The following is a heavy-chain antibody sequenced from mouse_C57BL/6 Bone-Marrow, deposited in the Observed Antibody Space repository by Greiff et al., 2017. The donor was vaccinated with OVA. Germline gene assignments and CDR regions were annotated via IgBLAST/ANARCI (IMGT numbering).Heavy chain of an antibody. CDR2: IYPSDSET. D-gene: IGHD3-2*02. CDR3: ASSTAQATSLCAMDY. V-gene: IGHV1-61*01. CDR1: GYTFTSYW. J-gene: IGHJ4*01. Sequence: QVQLQQPGAELVRPGSSVKLSCKASGYTFTSYWMDWVKQRPGQGLEWIGNIYPSDSETHYNQKFTDKATLTVDKSSRTAYMQLSSLTSEDSAVYYCASSTAQATSLCAMDYWGQGTSVTVSA.